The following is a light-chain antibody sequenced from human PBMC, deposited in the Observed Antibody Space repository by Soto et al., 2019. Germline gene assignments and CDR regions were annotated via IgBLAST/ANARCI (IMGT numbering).Light chain of an antibody. CDR1: QSISSW. Sequence: DIQMTQSPSTLSASVGDRVTITCRSSQSISSWLAWYQQKPGTAPKLLIYDASSLQSGVPSRFSGSGSGTDFTLTISSLPPDDFATYYCQQYSTYLYTFGQGTQLDIK. V-gene: IGKV1-5*01. CDR2: DAS. CDR3: QQYSTYLYT. J-gene: IGKJ2*01.